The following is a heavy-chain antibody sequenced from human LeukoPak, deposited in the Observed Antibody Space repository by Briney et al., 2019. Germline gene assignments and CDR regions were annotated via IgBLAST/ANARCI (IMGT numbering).Heavy chain of an antibody. Sequence: SETLSLTCGVSGTSFTSYYWSWIRQPAGKGLEWIGRIYTSGSTNYNPSLKSRVTMSVDTSKNQFSLKLSSATAADTAVYYCARDLPYSYSENAFDIWGQGTMVTVSS. CDR3: ARDLPYSYSENAFDI. J-gene: IGHJ3*02. V-gene: IGHV4-4*07. D-gene: IGHD5-18*01. CDR2: IYTSGST. CDR1: GTSFTSYY.